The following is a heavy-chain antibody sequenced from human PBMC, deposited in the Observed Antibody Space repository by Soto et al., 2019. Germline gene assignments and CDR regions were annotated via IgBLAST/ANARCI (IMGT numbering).Heavy chain of an antibody. Sequence: NPSETLSLTCTVSGGSISSGGYYWSWIRQHPGKGLEWIGYIYYSGSTYYNPSLKSRVTISVDTSKNQFSLKLSSVTAADTAVYYCARETPQLTYYYYYGMDVWGQGTTVTVSS. CDR2: IYYSGST. CDR1: GGSISSGGYY. V-gene: IGHV4-31*03. D-gene: IGHD6-13*01. J-gene: IGHJ6*02. CDR3: ARETPQLTYYYYYGMDV.